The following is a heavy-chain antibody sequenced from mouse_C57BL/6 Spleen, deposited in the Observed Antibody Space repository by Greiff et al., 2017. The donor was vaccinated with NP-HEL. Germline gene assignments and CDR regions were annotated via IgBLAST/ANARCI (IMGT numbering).Heavy chain of an antibody. CDR3: ARGSYYDGSSSLDY. V-gene: IGHV5-17*01. Sequence: EVKLVESGGGLVKPGGSLKLSCAASGFTFSDYGMHWVRQAPEKGLEWVAYISSGSSTIYYADTVKGRFTISRDNAKNTLFLQMTSLRSEDTAMYYCARGSYYDGSSSLDYWGQGTTLTVSS. CDR2: ISSGSSTI. CDR1: GFTFSDYG. D-gene: IGHD1-1*01. J-gene: IGHJ2*01.